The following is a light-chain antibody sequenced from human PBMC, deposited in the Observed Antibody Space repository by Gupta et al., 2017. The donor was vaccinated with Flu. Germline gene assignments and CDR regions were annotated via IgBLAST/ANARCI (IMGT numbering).Light chain of an antibody. J-gene: IGKJ1*01. CDR2: GAS. CDR3: QQYDNWPPDT. V-gene: IGKV3-15*01. CDR1: ESVSIN. Sequence: EIVMTQSPATLSVSPGERATVSCRASESVSINLAWYKHKPGQAPRLLIYGASTRVTGIPARFSGSGSGTEFTLTISSRQSEDFAVYYCQQYDNWPPDTFGQGTKVEV.